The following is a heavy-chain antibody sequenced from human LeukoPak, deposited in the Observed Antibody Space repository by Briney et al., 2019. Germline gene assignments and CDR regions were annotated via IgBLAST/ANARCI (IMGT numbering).Heavy chain of an antibody. J-gene: IGHJ6*02. D-gene: IGHD2-2*03. CDR3: ARDLLDIGYYYYGMDV. Sequence: PSETLSLTCTVSGGSISSYYWSWIRQPPGKGLEWIGYIYYSGSTNYNPSLKSRVTISADTSKNQFSLKLSSVTAADTAVYYCARDLLDIGYYYYGMDVWGQGTTVTVSS. CDR1: GGSISSYY. CDR2: IYYSGST. V-gene: IGHV4-59*01.